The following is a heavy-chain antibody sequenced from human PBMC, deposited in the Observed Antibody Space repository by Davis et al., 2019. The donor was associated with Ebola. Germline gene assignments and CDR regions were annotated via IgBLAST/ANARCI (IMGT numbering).Heavy chain of an antibody. J-gene: IGHJ5*02. CDR1: GGSFSTYY. V-gene: IGHV4-59*01. Sequence: SETLSLTCTVSGGSFSTYYWSWIRQPPGKGLEWIGYTYYSGSTNYNPSLKSRVTISVDTSKNQFSLKLSSVTAADTAVYYCAGEVGTYSSGWYSGFDPWGQGTLVTVSS. CDR3: AGEVGTYSSGWYSGFDP. CDR2: TYYSGST. D-gene: IGHD6-19*01.